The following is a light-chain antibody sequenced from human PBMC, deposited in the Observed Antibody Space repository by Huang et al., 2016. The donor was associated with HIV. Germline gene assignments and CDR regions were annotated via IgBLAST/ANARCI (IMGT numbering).Light chain of an antibody. CDR2: GTS. CDR1: QTVGSK. V-gene: IGKV3-15*01. J-gene: IGKJ4*01. CDR3: QQYNDWPLT. Sequence: EIVMTQSPATLSVSPGERATLSCRASQTVGSKLAWYQRRPGQAPRLLIYGTSTRATGVPARFSGSGSGTEFSLTISSMQSEDFALYYCQQYNDWPLTFGGGANVEIK.